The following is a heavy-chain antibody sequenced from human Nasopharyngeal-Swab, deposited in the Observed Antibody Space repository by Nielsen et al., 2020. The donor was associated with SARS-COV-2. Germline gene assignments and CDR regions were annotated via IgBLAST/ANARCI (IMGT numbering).Heavy chain of an antibody. D-gene: IGHD5/OR15-5a*01. CDR2: ISHSGST. J-gene: IGHJ4*02. CDR1: GESFSGHY. Sequence: SETLSLTCAVYGESFSGHYWTWIRQPPGKGLEWIGEISHSGSTTYNSSLKSRLAMSVDTSKNQFSLKLNSVTAADTAAYYCARITPSTHNLDYWGQGILVTVSS. CDR3: ARITPSTHNLDY. V-gene: IGHV4-34*01.